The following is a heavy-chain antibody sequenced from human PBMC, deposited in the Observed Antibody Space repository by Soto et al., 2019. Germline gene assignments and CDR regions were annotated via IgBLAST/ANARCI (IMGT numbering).Heavy chain of an antibody. J-gene: IGHJ6*02. CDR2: IIPIFGTA. V-gene: IGHV1-69*13. Sequence: GASVKVSCKASGGTFSSYAISWVRQAPGQGLEWMGGIIPIFGTANYAQKFQGRVTITADESTSTAYMELSSLRSEDTAVYYCASGGSSSTSGYGYYYYGMDVWGQGTTVTVSS. D-gene: IGHD2-2*01. CDR1: GGTFSSYA. CDR3: ASGGSSSTSGYGYYYYGMDV.